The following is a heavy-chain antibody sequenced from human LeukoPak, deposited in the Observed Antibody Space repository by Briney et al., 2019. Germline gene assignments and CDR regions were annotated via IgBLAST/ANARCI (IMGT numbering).Heavy chain of an antibody. CDR2: ISWNSGSI. CDR1: GFTFDDYA. Sequence: GGSLRLSCAASGFTFDDYAMQWVRPAPGKGVEGVAGISWNSGSIGYADPVKGRFTISRDNAKNSLDLQMNSLRAEDPALHYCATDHLAVAGTAMRFEYWGQGTPVTVSS. D-gene: IGHD6-19*01. J-gene: IGHJ4*02. CDR3: ATDHLAVAGTAMRFEY. V-gene: IGHV3-9*01.